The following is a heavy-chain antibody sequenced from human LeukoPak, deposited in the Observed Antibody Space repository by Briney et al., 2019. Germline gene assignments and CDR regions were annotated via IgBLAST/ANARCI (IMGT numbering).Heavy chain of an antibody. D-gene: IGHD3-22*01. CDR1: GFTFNRYE. J-gene: IGHJ4*02. V-gene: IGHV3-48*03. CDR2: ISGSGSSI. Sequence: GGSLRLSCAASGFTFNRYEMNWVRQAPGKGLEWVSYISGSGSSIFYADSVKGRFSISRDNAKNSVYLQMNSLRAEDTAVYYCAKPQYYYDSSGYSGFDYWGQGTLVTVSS. CDR3: AKPQYYYDSSGYSGFDY.